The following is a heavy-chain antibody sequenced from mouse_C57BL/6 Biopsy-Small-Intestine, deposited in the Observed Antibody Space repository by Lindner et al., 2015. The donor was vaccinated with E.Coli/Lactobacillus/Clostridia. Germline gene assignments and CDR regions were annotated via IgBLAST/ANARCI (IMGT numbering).Heavy chain of an antibody. J-gene: IGHJ3*01. V-gene: IGHV1-82*01. D-gene: IGHD3-2*02. CDR2: IYPGDGDT. CDR3: ASGSGY. CDR1: GYTFSSSW. Sequence: VQLQESGPALVKPGASVKISCKASGYTFSSSWMNWVKQRPGKGLEWIGRIYPGDGDTNYNGKFKGKATLTADKSSSTVYMQLSSLTSEDSAVYFCASGSGYWGQGTLVTVSA.